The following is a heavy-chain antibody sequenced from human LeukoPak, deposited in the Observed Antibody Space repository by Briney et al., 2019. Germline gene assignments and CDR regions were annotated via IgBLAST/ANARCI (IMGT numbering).Heavy chain of an antibody. CDR1: GFTFSNYA. Sequence: PGGSLRLSCAASGFTFSNYAMSWVRQAPGKGLEWVSAISGDGDTTYYADSLKGRFTISRDNFKSTLSLQMNSLRAEDTAMYYCAKENPQWLEVNFDFWGQGTLVTVSS. CDR2: ISGDGDTT. CDR3: AKENPQWLEVNFDF. D-gene: IGHD6-19*01. V-gene: IGHV3-23*01. J-gene: IGHJ4*02.